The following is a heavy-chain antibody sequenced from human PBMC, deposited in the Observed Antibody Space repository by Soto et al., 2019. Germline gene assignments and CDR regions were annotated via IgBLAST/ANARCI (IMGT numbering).Heavy chain of an antibody. D-gene: IGHD3-3*01. V-gene: IGHV3-48*02. CDR1: GFTFSSYS. J-gene: IGHJ4*02. CDR3: ARGFFWLLN. CDR2: ISSSSTI. Sequence: GGSLRLSCAASGFTFSSYSMNWVRQAPGKRLEWVSYISSSSTIYYADSVKGRFTISRDNAKNALYLQMDSLRDEDTAVYHCARGFFWLLNWGQGTLVTVSS.